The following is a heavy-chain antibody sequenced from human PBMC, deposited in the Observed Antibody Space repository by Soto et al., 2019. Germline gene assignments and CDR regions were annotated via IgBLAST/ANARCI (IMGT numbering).Heavy chain of an antibody. J-gene: IGHJ5*02. D-gene: IGHD2-15*01. V-gene: IGHV1-18*01. CDR3: ARGGVYCSGGSCPDNWFDP. CDR2: ISAYNGNT. Sequence: ASVKVSCKASGYTFTSYGISWVRQAPGQGLEWMGWISAYNGNTNYAQKFQGRVTMITDTSTSTAYMELRSLRSDDTAVYYCARGGVYCSGGSCPDNWFDPWGQGTLVTVSS. CDR1: GYTFTSYG.